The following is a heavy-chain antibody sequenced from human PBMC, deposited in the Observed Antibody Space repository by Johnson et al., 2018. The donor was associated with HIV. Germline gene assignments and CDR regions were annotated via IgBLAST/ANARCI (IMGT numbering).Heavy chain of an antibody. Sequence: QVQLVESGGGVVQPGRSLRLSCAASGFTFSSYAMHWVRQAPGKGLEWVAVISYDGSNKYYADSVKGRFTISRDNAKNSLYLQMNSLRAEDTALYYCAREWGYISTPHYAFDVWGQGTMVTVSS. CDR2: ISYDGSNK. CDR3: AREWGYISTPHYAFDV. D-gene: IGHD6-13*01. CDR1: GFTFSSYA. J-gene: IGHJ3*01. V-gene: IGHV3-30*04.